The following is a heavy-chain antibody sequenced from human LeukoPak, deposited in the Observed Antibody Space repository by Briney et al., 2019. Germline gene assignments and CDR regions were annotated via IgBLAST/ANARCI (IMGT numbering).Heavy chain of an antibody. CDR1: GYTFTGYY. CDR2: INPNSGGT. V-gene: IGHV1-2*02. CDR3: ARLSWLRHAFDI. J-gene: IGHJ3*02. D-gene: IGHD5-12*01. Sequence: ASVKVSCKASGYTFTGYYMHWVRQAPGQGLEWMGWINPNSGGTNYAQKFQGRVTMTRDTSISTAYMELSRLRSDDTAVYYCARLSWLRHAFDIWGQGTMVTVSS.